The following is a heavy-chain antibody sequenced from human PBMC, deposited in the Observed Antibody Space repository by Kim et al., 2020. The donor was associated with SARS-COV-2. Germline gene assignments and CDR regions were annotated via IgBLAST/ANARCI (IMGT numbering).Heavy chain of an antibody. Sequence: GGSLRLSCAASGFTFSSYAMSWVRQAPGKGLEWVSAIIGSGGSTYYADSVKGRFTISRDNSKNTLYLQMNSLRAEDTAVYYCAKGCSGGTCYSSMDVWGQGTTVTVSS. V-gene: IGHV3-23*01. CDR2: IIGSGGST. D-gene: IGHD2-15*01. CDR1: GFTFSSYA. J-gene: IGHJ6*02. CDR3: AKGCSGGTCYSSMDV.